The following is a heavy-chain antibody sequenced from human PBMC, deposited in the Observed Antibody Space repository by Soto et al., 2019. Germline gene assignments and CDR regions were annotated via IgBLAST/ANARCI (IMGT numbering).Heavy chain of an antibody. D-gene: IGHD2-15*01. J-gene: IGHJ3*01. CDR2: IYPGDSDT. CDR1: GYMFYGYW. V-gene: IGHV5-51*01. Sequence: GESLKISCEGSGYMFYGYWMGWVRQMPGKGLEWMGLIYPGDSDTSYSPSFQGQVTISADKSISTAYLQWSSLKASDTAMYYCARHYCSGGTCYYGAFDVWGQGTMVTVSS. CDR3: ARHYCSGGTCYYGAFDV.